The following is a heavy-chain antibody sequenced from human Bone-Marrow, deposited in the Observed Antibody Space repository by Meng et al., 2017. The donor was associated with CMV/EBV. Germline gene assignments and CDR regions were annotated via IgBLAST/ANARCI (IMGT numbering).Heavy chain of an antibody. J-gene: IGHJ3*02. V-gene: IGHV3-15*01. Sequence: GGSLRLSCAASGFTFSNAWMSWVRQAPGKGLEWVGRIKSKTDGGTTDYAAPVKGRFTISRDDSKNTLYLQMNSLKTEDTAVYYCTTDYYYDSSGYYPDAFDIRGQGTMVTVSS. CDR2: IKSKTDGGTT. CDR1: GFTFSNAW. CDR3: TTDYYYDSSGYYPDAFDI. D-gene: IGHD3-22*01.